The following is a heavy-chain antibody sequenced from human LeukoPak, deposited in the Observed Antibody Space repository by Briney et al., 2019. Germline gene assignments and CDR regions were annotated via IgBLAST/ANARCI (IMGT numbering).Heavy chain of an antibody. CDR3: AKDRGAMINYWFDP. D-gene: IGHD3-10*01. J-gene: IGHJ5*02. Sequence: GGSLRLSCAASGFTFSSYAMSWVRQAPGKGLEWVSAITGSGGSRYYADSVKGRFTIFRDNSKNTLYLQMNSLRAEDTAVYYCAKDRGAMINYWFDPWGQGTLVTVSS. CDR1: GFTFSSYA. CDR2: ITGSGGSR. V-gene: IGHV3-23*01.